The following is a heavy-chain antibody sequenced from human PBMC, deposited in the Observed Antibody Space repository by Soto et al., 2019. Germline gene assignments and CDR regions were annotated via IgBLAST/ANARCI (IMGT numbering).Heavy chain of an antibody. D-gene: IGHD3-22*01. CDR3: TRSLHLVVVDY. CDR2: IRSKAYGGTT. J-gene: IGHJ4*02. Sequence: GGSLRLSCTASGFTFGDYAMSWFRQAPGKGLEWVGFIRSKAYGGTTEYAASVKGRFTISRDDSKSIAYLKMNSLKTEDTAGYYCTRSLHLVVVDYWGQGTLVTVSS. V-gene: IGHV3-49*03. CDR1: GFTFGDYA.